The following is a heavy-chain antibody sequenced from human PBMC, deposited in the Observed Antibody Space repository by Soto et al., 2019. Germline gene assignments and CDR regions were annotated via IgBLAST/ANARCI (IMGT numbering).Heavy chain of an antibody. CDR2: IDPSDGYT. V-gene: IGHV1-46*01. CDR1: GYTFITYY. J-gene: IGHJ5*02. Sequence: QVQLVQSGAEVKKPGASVKVSCKASGYTFITYYLHWLRQAPGQGLEWVGIIDPSDGYTFYAEKFQGRIPLTGGRSTSRVFIEVKRLASADTAICCCARVGIKKTKDFVSGYYNWFDTWGQGTLVAVSS. CDR3: ARVGIKKTKDFVSGYYNWFDT. D-gene: IGHD3-3*01.